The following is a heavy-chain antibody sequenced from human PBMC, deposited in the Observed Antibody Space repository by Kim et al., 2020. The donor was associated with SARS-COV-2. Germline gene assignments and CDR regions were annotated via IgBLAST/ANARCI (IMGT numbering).Heavy chain of an antibody. V-gene: IGHV4-61*01. CDR2: IYYSGST. J-gene: IGHJ3*02. CDR1: GGSVSSGSYY. D-gene: IGHD3-22*01. Sequence: SETLSLTCTVSGGSVSSGSYYWSWIRQPPGKGLEWIGYIYYSGSTNYNPSLKSRVTISVDTSKNQFSLKLSSVTAADTAVYYCARDSEDSSMIVVSSIDAFDIWGQGTMVTVSS. CDR3: ARDSEDSSMIVVSSIDAFDI.